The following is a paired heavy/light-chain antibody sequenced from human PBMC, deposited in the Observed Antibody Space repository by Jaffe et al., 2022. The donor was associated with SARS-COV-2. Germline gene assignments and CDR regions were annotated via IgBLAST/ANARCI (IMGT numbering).Heavy chain of an antibody. CDR1: GGSFSGYY. Sequence: QVQLQQWGAGLLKPSETLSLTCAVYGGSFSGYYWSWIRQPPGKGLEWIGEINHSGSTNYNPSLKSRVTISVDTSKNQFSLKLSSVTAADTAVYYCARGQGVAGTMVGGYYFDYWGQGTLVTVSS. CDR2: INHSGST. V-gene: IGHV4-34*01. CDR3: ARGQGVAGTMVGGYYFDY. D-gene: IGHD6-19*01. J-gene: IGHJ4*02.
Light chain of an antibody. CDR1: SSNIGNNY. V-gene: IGLV1-51*02. J-gene: IGLJ2*01. CDR2: ENN. CDR3: GTWDSSLPVV. Sequence: QSVLTQPPSVSAAPGQKVTISCSGSSSNIGNNYVSWYQQLPGTAPKLLIYENNKRPSGIPDRFSGSKSGTSATLGITGLQTGDEADYYCGTWDSSLPVVFGGGTKLTVL.